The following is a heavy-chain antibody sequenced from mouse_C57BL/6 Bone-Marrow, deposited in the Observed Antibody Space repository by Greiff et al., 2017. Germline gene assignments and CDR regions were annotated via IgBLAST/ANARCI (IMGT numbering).Heavy chain of an antibody. V-gene: IGHV1-19*01. D-gene: IGHD3-1*01. CDR2: INPYNGGT. J-gene: IGHJ1*03. CDR3: ARRDFGWYFDV. CDR1: GYTFTDYY. Sequence: EVQLKESGPVLVKPGASVKMSCKASGYTFTDYYMNWVKQSHGKSLEWIGVINPYNGGTSYNQKFKGKATLTVDKSSSTAYMELNSLTSEDSAVYYCARRDFGWYFDVWGTGTTVTVSS.